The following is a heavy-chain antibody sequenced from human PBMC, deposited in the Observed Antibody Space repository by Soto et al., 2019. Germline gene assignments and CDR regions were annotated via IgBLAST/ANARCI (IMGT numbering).Heavy chain of an antibody. V-gene: IGHV4-4*02. CDR3: ARDYMVRGVMRWFDP. J-gene: IGHJ5*02. CDR1: GGSISSSNW. D-gene: IGHD3-10*01. Sequence: QVQLQESGPGLVKPSGTLSLTCAVSGGSISSSNWWSWVRQPPGKGLEWIGEIYHSGSTNYNPSLKGRFTLSVDKSKNQFALKLSAVTAADTAVYYCARDYMVRGVMRWFDPWGQGTLVTVSS. CDR2: IYHSGST.